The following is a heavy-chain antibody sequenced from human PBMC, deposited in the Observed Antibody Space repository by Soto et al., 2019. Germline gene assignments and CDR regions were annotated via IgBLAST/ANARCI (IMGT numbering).Heavy chain of an antibody. V-gene: IGHV4-59*01. J-gene: IGHJ4*02. CDR2: IYYSGST. D-gene: IGHD4-17*01. Sequence: SETLSLTCTVSGGSISSYYWSWIRQPPGKGLEWIGYIYYSGSTNYNPSLKSRVTISVDTSKNQFSLKLSSVTAADTAVYYCERNSYGDFIDYWGQGTLVTVYS. CDR1: GGSISSYY. CDR3: ERNSYGDFIDY.